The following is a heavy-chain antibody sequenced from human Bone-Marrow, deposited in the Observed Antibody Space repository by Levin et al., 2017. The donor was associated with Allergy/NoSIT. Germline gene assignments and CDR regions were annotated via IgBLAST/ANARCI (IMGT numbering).Heavy chain of an antibody. CDR3: ARDSCGADCYFDS. CDR2: TWYDGSFK. J-gene: IGHJ4*03. D-gene: IGHD2-21*02. Sequence: GGSLRLSCAASGFNFSTYGMHWVRQAPGKGLEWVASTWYDGSFKHYVDSVKGRFTISRDNSKNTLFLQMNSLRVEDTGVYFCARDSCGADCYFDSWGQGTLVTVSS. CDR1: GFNFSTYG. V-gene: IGHV3-33*01.